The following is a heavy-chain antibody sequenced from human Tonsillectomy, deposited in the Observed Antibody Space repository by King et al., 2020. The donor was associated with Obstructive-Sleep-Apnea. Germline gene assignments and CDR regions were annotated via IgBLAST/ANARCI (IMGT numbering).Heavy chain of an antibody. CDR1: GFTFDDYA. D-gene: IGHD6-19*01. CDR2: ISWNSGSR. Sequence: EVQLVESGGGLVQPGRSLRLSCVASGFTFDDYAMHWVRQAPGKGREWVSGISWNSGSRGYVDFVKGRFTISRDNVKKSLYLQMNSLRVEDTALYYCAKDKDSSGWYADYWGQGTLVTVSS. V-gene: IGHV3-9*01. J-gene: IGHJ4*02. CDR3: AKDKDSSGWYADY.